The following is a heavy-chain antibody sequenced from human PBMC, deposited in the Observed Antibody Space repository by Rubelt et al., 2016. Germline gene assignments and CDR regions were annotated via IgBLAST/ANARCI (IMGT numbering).Heavy chain of an antibody. V-gene: IGHV4-59*01. J-gene: IGHJ4*02. CDR1: GDSISSYY. CDR3: ARDAGYSSSWGGSLDY. D-gene: IGHD6-13*01. Sequence: QVQLQESGPGLVKPSETLSLTCTVSGDSISSYYWTWIRQPPGKGLEWIGYIYYSGSTNYNPSLKSRVTISVDTSKNTFSRKLSTVTAADTAVYYCARDAGYSSSWGGSLDYWGQGTLVTVSS. CDR2: IYYSGST.